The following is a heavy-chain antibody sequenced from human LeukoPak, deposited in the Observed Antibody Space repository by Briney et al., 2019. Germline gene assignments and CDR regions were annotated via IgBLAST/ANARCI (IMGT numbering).Heavy chain of an antibody. CDR2: IYYSGST. V-gene: IGHV4-30-4*08. J-gene: IGHJ3*02. CDR1: GGSISSGDYY. D-gene: IGHD6-13*01. Sequence: PSETLSLTCTVSGGSISSGDYYWSWIRQPPGKGLEWIGYIYYSGSTYYNPSLKSRVTISVDTSKNQFSLKLSSVTAADTAVYYCATVGLGTGIAAAGTGAFDIWGQGTMVTVSS. CDR3: ATVGLGTGIAAAGTGAFDI.